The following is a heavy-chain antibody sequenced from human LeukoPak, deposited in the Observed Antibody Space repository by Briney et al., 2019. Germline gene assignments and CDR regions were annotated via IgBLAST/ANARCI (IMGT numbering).Heavy chain of an antibody. Sequence: SETLSLTCTVSGGSISRTSYYWGWIRQPPGKGLEWIGVISYSANTYYNPSLKSRVTISVDTSKNQFSLKLSSVTAADTAVYYCARDIAVADINWFDPWGQGTLVTVSS. V-gene: IGHV4-39*07. CDR1: GGSISRTSYY. D-gene: IGHD6-19*01. CDR3: ARDIAVADINWFDP. CDR2: ISYSANT. J-gene: IGHJ5*02.